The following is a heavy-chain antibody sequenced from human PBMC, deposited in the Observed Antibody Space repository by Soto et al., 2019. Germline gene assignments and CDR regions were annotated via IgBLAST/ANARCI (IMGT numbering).Heavy chain of an antibody. CDR1: GYTFTSYD. D-gene: IGHD6-19*01. V-gene: IGHV1-8*01. CDR2: MNPNSGNT. CDR3: ARDADLAVAGTDAFDI. Sequence: GASVKVSCKASGYTFTSYDINWVRQATGQGLEWMGWMNPNSGNTGYAQKFQGRVTMTRNTSISTAYMELSSLRSDDTAVYYCARDADLAVAGTDAFDIWGQGTMVTVSS. J-gene: IGHJ3*02.